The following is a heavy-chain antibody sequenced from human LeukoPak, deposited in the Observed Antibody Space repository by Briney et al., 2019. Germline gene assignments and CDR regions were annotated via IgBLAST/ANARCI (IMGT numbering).Heavy chain of an antibody. CDR2: INHSGST. Sequence: SETLSLTCAVYGGSFSGYYWSWIRQPPGKGLEWIGEINHSGSTNYNPSLKSRVTISVDTSKNQFSPKLSSVTAADTAVYYCARTYSSSWYYFDYWGQGTLVTVSS. CDR1: GGSFSGYY. V-gene: IGHV4-34*01. J-gene: IGHJ4*02. CDR3: ARTYSSSWYYFDY. D-gene: IGHD6-13*01.